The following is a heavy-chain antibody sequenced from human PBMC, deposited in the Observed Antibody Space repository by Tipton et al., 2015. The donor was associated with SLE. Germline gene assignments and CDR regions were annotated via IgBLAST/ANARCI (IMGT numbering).Heavy chain of an antibody. V-gene: IGHV4-4*07. CDR3: ARERIPRTYHSLQADGFDF. CDR2: VYTSGDT. Sequence: TVSLTCTVSGGSINNYYWSWIRQPAGKGLEWIGRVYTSGDTNYNPSFQGRLTMSVDTSKNQFSLRLRSVTAADTAVYYCARERIPRTYHSLQADGFDFWGQGKMVIVSS. CDR1: GGSINNYY. D-gene: IGHD4-11*01. J-gene: IGHJ3*01.